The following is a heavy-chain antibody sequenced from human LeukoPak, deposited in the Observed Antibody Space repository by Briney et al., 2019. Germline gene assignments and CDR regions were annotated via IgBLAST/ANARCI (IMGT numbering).Heavy chain of an antibody. Sequence: ASVKVSCKASGGTFNSYAISWVRQAPGQGLEWMGWISNHNVNTNSAQKLQGRVTITKVTSTSTAYLDLQSLRSDDTAIYYCARHGNALTHSEYFDYWGQGTLITVSS. V-gene: IGHV1-18*01. D-gene: IGHD1-26*01. CDR3: ARHGNALTHSEYFDY. CDR1: GGTFNSYA. J-gene: IGHJ4*02. CDR2: ISNHNVNT.